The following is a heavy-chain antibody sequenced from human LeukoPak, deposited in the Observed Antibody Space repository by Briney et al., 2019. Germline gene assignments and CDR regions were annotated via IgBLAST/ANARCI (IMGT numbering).Heavy chain of an antibody. CDR1: GFTFSSYA. CDR3: ARGILDYYDSSGLIDY. CDR2: ISYDGSNK. Sequence: PGGSLRLSCAASGFTFSSYAMHWVRQAPGKGLEWVAVISYDGSNKYYADSVKGRFTISRDNSKNTLYLQMNSLRAEDTAMYYCARGILDYYDSSGLIDYWGQGTLVTVSS. J-gene: IGHJ4*02. D-gene: IGHD3-22*01. V-gene: IGHV3-30*01.